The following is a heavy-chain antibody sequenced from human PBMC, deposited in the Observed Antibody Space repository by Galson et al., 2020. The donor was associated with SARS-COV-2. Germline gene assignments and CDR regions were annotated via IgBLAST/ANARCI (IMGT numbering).Heavy chain of an antibody. CDR2: IYYTGSA. CDR3: ARLVQQWLRPWFEP. V-gene: IGHV4-31*03. CDR1: GDSFSGGTYY. D-gene: IGHD6-19*01. Sequence: ETSETLSLTCTVSGDSFSGGTYYWSWIRQHTEKGLEWIRYIYYTGSAFYNPSLESRVTMSVDPSKNQFSLKVRSVTAADTAVYYCARLVQQWLRPWFEPWGQGTLVTVSS. J-gene: IGHJ5*02.